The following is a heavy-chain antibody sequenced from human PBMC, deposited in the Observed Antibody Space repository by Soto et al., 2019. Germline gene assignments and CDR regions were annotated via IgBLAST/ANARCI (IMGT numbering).Heavy chain of an antibody. Sequence: NPSETLSLTCTVSGGSISSSSYYWGWIRQPPGKGLEWIGSIYYSGSTYYNPSLKSRVTISVDTSKNQFSLKLSSVTAADTAVYYCARLEIAAAGYNWFDPWGQGTLVTVSS. D-gene: IGHD6-13*01. V-gene: IGHV4-39*01. CDR2: IYYSGST. J-gene: IGHJ5*02. CDR1: GGSISSSSYY. CDR3: ARLEIAAAGYNWFDP.